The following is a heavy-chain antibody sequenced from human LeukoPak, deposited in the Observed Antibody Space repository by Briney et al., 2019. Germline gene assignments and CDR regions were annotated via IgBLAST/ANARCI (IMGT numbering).Heavy chain of an antibody. V-gene: IGHV4-4*09. CDR1: GGSISSYY. Sequence: PSETLSLTCTVSGGSISSYYWSWIRQLPGKGLEWIGYIYTSGSTNYNPSLKSRVTISVDTSKNQFSLKLSSVTAADTAVYYCARQLGYCSSTSCRTAWFDPWGQGTLVTVSS. CDR3: ARQLGYCSSTSCRTAWFDP. CDR2: IYTSGST. J-gene: IGHJ5*02. D-gene: IGHD2-2*01.